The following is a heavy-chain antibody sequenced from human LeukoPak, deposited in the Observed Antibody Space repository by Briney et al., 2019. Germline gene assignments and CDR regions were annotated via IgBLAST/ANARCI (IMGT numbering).Heavy chain of an antibody. D-gene: IGHD6-13*01. CDR1: GFTFDDYG. CDR2: INWNGGST. Sequence: GGSLRLSCAASGFTFDDYGMSWVRQAPGKGLEWVSGINWNGGSTGYADSVKGRFTISRDNAKNSLYLQMNSLRAEDTALYYCARLGLSSSWDYYYYYMDVWGKGTTVTVSS. J-gene: IGHJ6*03. CDR3: ARLGLSSSWDYYYYYMDV. V-gene: IGHV3-20*04.